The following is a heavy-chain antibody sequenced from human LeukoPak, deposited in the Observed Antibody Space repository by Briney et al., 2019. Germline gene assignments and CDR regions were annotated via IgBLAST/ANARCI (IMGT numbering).Heavy chain of an antibody. CDR3: ARDSGYYYDSSGYYEATGGDY. D-gene: IGHD3-22*01. Sequence: ASVKVSCKASGYTFTGYYMHWVRQAPGQGLEWMGRINPNSGGTNYAQKFQGRVTMTRDTSISTAYMELSSLRSEDTAVYYCARDSGYYYDSSGYYEATGGDYWGQGTLVTVSS. V-gene: IGHV1-2*06. CDR2: INPNSGGT. CDR1: GYTFTGYY. J-gene: IGHJ4*02.